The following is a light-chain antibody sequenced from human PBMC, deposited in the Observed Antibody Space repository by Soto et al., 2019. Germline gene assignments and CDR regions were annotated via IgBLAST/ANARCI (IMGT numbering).Light chain of an antibody. CDR3: AAWDDSLSGPV. CDR1: SSNIGTNT. J-gene: IGLJ3*02. Sequence: QSVLTQPPSASGTPGQSVTISCSGSSSNIGTNTVNWYQQIPGTAPKLLIYSDAQRPSGVPDRISGSKSGTSASLAIRGLRSEDEGDYYCAAWDDSLSGPVFGGGTKLTVL. CDR2: SDA. V-gene: IGLV1-44*01.